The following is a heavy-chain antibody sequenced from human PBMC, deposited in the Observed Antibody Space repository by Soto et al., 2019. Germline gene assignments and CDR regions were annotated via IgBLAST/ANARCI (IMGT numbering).Heavy chain of an antibody. CDR1: GFTFSSYA. Sequence: QVQLVESGGGVVQPGRSLRLSCAASGFTFSSYAMHWVRQAPGKGLEWVAVISYDGSNKYYADSVKGRFTISRDNSKNTLDRQMNSLRAEATAVYYCARGGDFWSGAPPYYYYGMDVWGQGTTVTVSS. CDR3: ARGGDFWSGAPPYYYYGMDV. CDR2: ISYDGSNK. D-gene: IGHD3-3*01. J-gene: IGHJ6*02. V-gene: IGHV3-30-3*01.